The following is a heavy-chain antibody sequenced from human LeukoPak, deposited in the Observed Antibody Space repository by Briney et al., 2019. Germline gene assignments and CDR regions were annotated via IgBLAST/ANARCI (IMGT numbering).Heavy chain of an antibody. J-gene: IGHJ5*02. CDR1: GGTFSSYA. CDR2: IIPIFGTA. D-gene: IGHD3-3*01. CDR3: ASGITIFGVVAWRWFDP. V-gene: IGHV1-69*13. Sequence: SVKVSCKASGGTFSSYAISWVRQAPGQGLEWMGGIIPIFGTANYAPKFQGRVTITADESTSTAYMELSSLRSEDTAVYYCASGITIFGVVAWRWFDPWGQGTLVTVSS.